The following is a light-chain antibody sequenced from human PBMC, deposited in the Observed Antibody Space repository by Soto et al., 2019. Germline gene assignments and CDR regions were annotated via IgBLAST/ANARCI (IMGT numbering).Light chain of an antibody. J-gene: IGLJ1*01. CDR3: CSYAGSRTYV. V-gene: IGLV2-23*01. CDR1: SSDIGSYDL. CDR2: EGT. Sequence: QSALTQPASVSGPLGQSIVISCTGSSSDIGSYDLVSWYQQYPGKAPKVVIFEGTKRPSGVSNRFSGSKSGNTASLTISGLQTEDEADYYCCSYAGSRTYVFGAGTKLTVL.